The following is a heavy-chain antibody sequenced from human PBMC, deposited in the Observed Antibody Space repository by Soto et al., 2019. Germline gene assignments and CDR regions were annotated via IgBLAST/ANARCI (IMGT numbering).Heavy chain of an antibody. CDR3: ARMSATGTRWFDP. J-gene: IGHJ5*02. CDR2: ISYRGIT. V-gene: IGHV4-31*03. Sequence: QVQLQESGPGLVKPSQTLSLTCTVSGGSFSSGAYHWSWVRQHPGQGLEWIASISYRGITYSNPSLKSRLSMSVDPSKNQFSLNLTSVTAADTAVYHCARMSATGTRWFDPWGQGTLVTVSS. CDR1: GGSFSSGAYH. D-gene: IGHD6-13*01.